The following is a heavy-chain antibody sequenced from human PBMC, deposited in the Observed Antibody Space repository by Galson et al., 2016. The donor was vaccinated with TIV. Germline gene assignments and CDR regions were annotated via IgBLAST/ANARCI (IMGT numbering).Heavy chain of an antibody. V-gene: IGHV4-59*11. D-gene: IGHD5-12*01. CDR3: GRGAGASAYDLLY. J-gene: IGHJ4*01. CDR1: GDSISRHD. Sequence: SETLSLTCTVSGDSISRHDWTWIRQPPGKGLEWIGCISYSGGTNYNPSLRGRVSISLDTSENNFSLKLSSVTAADTAVYYCGRGAGASAYDLLYWGQGILVIVSS. CDR2: ISYSGGT.